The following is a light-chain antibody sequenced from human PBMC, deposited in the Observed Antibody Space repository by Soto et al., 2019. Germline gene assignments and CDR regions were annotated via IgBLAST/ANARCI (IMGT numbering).Light chain of an antibody. J-gene: IGKJ4*01. CDR1: QSVSSN. CDR3: KQYNNWPLT. Sequence: EIVMTQSPATLSVSPGERATLSCRASQSVSSNLAWYQQKPGQAPRLLIYGASTRATVIPARFSGSGSRTELTLTISSLQSEDFAVYYCKQYNNWPLTFGGGTKVEIK. CDR2: GAS. V-gene: IGKV3-15*01.